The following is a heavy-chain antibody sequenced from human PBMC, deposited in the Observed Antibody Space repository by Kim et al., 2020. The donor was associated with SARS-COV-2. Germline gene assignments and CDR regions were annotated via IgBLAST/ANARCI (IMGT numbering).Heavy chain of an antibody. Sequence: YYIPSRKSRVTISVDTSKNQFSLKRSSVTAADTAVYYCARDGGGDDAFDIWGQGTMVTVSS. CDR3: ARDGGGDDAFDI. V-gene: IGHV4-31*02. D-gene: IGHD2-21*01. J-gene: IGHJ3*02.